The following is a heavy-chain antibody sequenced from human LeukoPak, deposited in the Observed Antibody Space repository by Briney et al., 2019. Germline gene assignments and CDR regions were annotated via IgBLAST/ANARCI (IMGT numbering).Heavy chain of an antibody. D-gene: IGHD3-22*01. CDR2: ISAYNGNT. CDR3: ARDLLPDYYDSSGDAFDI. CDR1: GYTLTSYG. Sequence: ASVKVSCKASGYTLTSYGISWVRQAPGQGLEWMGWISAYNGNTNYAQKLQGRVTMTTDTSTSTAYMELRSLRSDDTAVYYCARDLLPDYYDSSGDAFDIWGQGTMVTVSS. J-gene: IGHJ3*02. V-gene: IGHV1-18*01.